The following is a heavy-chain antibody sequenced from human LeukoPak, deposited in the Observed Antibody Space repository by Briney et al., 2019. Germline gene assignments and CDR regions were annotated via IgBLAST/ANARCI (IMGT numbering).Heavy chain of an antibody. CDR2: MNPNSGNT. J-gene: IGHJ6*02. CDR3: ARVFYATDCSSTSCYGMDV. V-gene: IGHV1-8*01. CDR1: GYTFTSYD. D-gene: IGHD2-2*01. Sequence: ASVKVSCKASGYTFTSYDINWVRQATGQGLEWMGWMNPNSGNTGYAQKFQGRVTMTRNTSISTAYMELSSLRSGDTAVYYCARVFYATDCSSTSCYGMDVWGQGTTVTVSS.